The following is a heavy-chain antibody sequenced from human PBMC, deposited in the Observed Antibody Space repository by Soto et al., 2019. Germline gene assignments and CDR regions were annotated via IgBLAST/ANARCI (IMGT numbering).Heavy chain of an antibody. V-gene: IGHV3-30*18. CDR2: ISYDGSNK. CDR3: AKSDLVLKG. D-gene: IGHD2-8*01. Sequence: QVQLVESGGGVVQPGRSLRLSCAASGFTFSSYGMHWVRQAPGKGLEWVAVISYDGSNKYYADSVKGRFTISRDNSKNTLYLQMNSLRAEDTAVYYCAKSDLVLKGWGQGNLVTVSS. CDR1: GFTFSSYG. J-gene: IGHJ4*02.